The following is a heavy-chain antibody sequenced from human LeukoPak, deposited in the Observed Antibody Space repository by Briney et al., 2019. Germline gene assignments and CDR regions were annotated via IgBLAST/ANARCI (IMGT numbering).Heavy chain of an antibody. Sequence: SETLSLTCTVSGGSISSSSYYWGWIRQPPGQGLEWIGSIYYSGSTYYNPSLKSRVTISVDTSKNQFSLNLSSVTAADTAVYYCARRVNYGTYFDYWGQGTLVTVSS. D-gene: IGHD2-8*01. CDR3: ARRVNYGTYFDY. CDR1: GGSISSSSYY. J-gene: IGHJ4*02. CDR2: IYYSGST. V-gene: IGHV4-39*01.